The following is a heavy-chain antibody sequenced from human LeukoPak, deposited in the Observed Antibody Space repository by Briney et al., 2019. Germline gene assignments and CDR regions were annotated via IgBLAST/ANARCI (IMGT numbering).Heavy chain of an antibody. CDR1: GGSISSYH. D-gene: IGHD1-1*01. Sequence: PSETLSLTCTVSGGSISSYHWSWIRQPPGKGLEWIGYIHYSGTTNYNPSLKSRVTISVDTSKNQFSLKLSSVTAADTAVYYCARVSWFPGTSYYYMDVWGKGTTVTVSS. J-gene: IGHJ6*03. V-gene: IGHV4-59*01. CDR3: ARVSWFPGTSYYYMDV. CDR2: IHYSGTT.